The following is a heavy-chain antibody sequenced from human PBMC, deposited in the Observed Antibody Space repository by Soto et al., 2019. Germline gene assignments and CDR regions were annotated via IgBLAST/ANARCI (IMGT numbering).Heavy chain of an antibody. Sequence: EVQLVESGGGLVKPGGSLRLSCAASGFTFSSYSMNWVRQAPGKGLEWVSSISSSSSYIYYADSVKGRFTISRDNAKNSLYLQMNSLRAEDTAVYYCARDSSGWYPPDYWGQGTLLTVSS. CDR2: ISSSSSYI. D-gene: IGHD6-19*01. CDR1: GFTFSSYS. CDR3: ARDSSGWYPPDY. V-gene: IGHV3-21*01. J-gene: IGHJ4*02.